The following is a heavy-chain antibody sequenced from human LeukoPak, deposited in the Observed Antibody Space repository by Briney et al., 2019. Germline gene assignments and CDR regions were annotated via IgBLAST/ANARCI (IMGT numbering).Heavy chain of an antibody. Sequence: GGSLRLSCAASGFIFSSYWMSWARHAPGEGREWVANIKQDGSENGYVDSVKARFAISRDNAKNSMYLQMNSLRAEDTAVYYCARDRWFTPNDYYYYGMDVWGQGTTVTVSS. D-gene: IGHD3-10*01. V-gene: IGHV3-7*01. CDR2: IKQDGSEN. CDR3: ARDRWFTPNDYYYYGMDV. CDR1: GFIFSSYW. J-gene: IGHJ6*02.